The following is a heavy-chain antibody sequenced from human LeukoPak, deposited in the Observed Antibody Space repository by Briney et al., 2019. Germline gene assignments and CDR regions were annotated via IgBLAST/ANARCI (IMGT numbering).Heavy chain of an antibody. CDR2: ISYDGSNK. V-gene: IGHV3-30*18. CDR3: AKNQWLASYFDY. J-gene: IGHJ4*02. CDR1: GFTFSSYG. D-gene: IGHD6-19*01. Sequence: GGSLRLSCAASGFTFSSYGMHWVRQAPGKGLEWVAVISYDGSNKYYADSVKGRFTISRDNSKNTLYLQMNSLRAEDPAVYYCAKNQWLASYFDYWGQGTLVTVSS.